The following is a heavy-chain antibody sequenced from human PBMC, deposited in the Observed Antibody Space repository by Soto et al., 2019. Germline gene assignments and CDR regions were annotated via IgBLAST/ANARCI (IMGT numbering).Heavy chain of an antibody. J-gene: IGHJ3*01. D-gene: IGHD3-9*01. CDR2: ISGSGGST. V-gene: IGHV3-23*01. Sequence: EVQLLESGGGLVQPGGSLRLSCAASGFTFSSYAMSWVRQAPGKGLEWVSAISGSGGSTYYADSVKGRFTISRDNSKNTLYLQMNSLRAEDTAVYYGVKLGWGSTLRYFVAWVQGTMVTVSS. CDR3: VKLGWGSTLRYFVA. CDR1: GFTFSSYA.